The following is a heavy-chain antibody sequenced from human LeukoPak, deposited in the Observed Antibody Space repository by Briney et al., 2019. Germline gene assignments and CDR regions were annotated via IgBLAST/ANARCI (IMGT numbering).Heavy chain of an antibody. CDR3: ARVGYYGDYALALDH. CDR2: LYRDGTT. J-gene: IGHJ4*01. Sequence: GGSLRLSCAASAFTFSSYTMNWVRQAPGKGLDWVSLLYRDGTTYYADSVKGRFTISRDSSKSTLYLQMNSLTVEDTALYYCARVGYYGDYALALDHWGHGTLVSVST. CDR1: AFTFSSYT. V-gene: IGHV3-53*01. D-gene: IGHD4-17*01.